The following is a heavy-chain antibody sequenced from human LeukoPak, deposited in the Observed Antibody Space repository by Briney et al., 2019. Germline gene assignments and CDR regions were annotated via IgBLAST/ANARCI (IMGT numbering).Heavy chain of an antibody. D-gene: IGHD5-18*01. V-gene: IGHV4-61*02. CDR2: IYTSGST. CDR1: GGSISSGSYY. Sequence: SETLSLTCTVSGGSISSGSYYWSWIRQPAGKGLEWIGRIYTSGSTNYNPSLKSRVTISVDTSKNQFSLKLSSVTAADTAVYYCARGRYSYGYAYYYYYMDVWGKGTTVTISS. CDR3: ARGRYSYGYAYYYYYMDV. J-gene: IGHJ6*03.